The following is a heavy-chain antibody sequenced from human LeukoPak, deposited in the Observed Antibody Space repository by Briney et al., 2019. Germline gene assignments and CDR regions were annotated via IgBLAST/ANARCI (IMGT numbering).Heavy chain of an antibody. CDR1: GYTFTSYY. V-gene: IGHV1-46*01. J-gene: IGHJ4*02. D-gene: IGHD1-26*01. CDR2: VNPNPSGGST. CDR3: ARSPTGSGSYYGLDY. Sequence: ASVKVSCKASGYTFTSYYMHWVRQAPGQGLEWVAIVNPNPSGGSTSYAQKFQGRVTMTRDMSTSTVYMEVSSLRSEDTAVYYCARSPTGSGSYYGLDYWGQGTLVTVSS.